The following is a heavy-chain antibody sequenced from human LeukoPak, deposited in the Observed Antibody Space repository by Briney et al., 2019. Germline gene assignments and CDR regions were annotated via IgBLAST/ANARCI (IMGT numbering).Heavy chain of an antibody. V-gene: IGHV3-23*01. CDR2: ISGTTSGT. D-gene: IGHD3-10*01. Sequence: SGGSLRLSCAASGFTYSTCAMSWVRQAPGKGLEWVSGISGTTSGTYYADSVKGRFTISRDNSKNTLYLQMTSLGAEDTGVYYCVRGGFGHAMDVWGQGTTVIVSS. CDR3: VRGGFGHAMDV. J-gene: IGHJ6*02. CDR1: GFTYSTCA.